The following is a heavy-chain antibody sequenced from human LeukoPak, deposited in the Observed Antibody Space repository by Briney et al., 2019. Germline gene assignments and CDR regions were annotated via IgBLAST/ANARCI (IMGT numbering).Heavy chain of an antibody. CDR1: GFTFSSYS. V-gene: IGHV3-48*04. CDR2: ISSSSSTI. CDR3: ARDGSDYGDYEDYYGMDV. D-gene: IGHD4-17*01. J-gene: IGHJ6*02. Sequence: GGSLRLSCAASGFTFSSYSMNWVRQAPGKGLEWVSYISSSSSTIYYADSVKGRFTISRDNAKNSLYLQMNSLRAEDTAVYYCARDGSDYGDYEDYYGMDVWGQGTTVTVSS.